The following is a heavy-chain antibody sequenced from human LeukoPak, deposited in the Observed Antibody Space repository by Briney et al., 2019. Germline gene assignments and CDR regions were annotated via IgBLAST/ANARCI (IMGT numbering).Heavy chain of an antibody. CDR3: APGPYYYDSSGYGGY. Sequence: GGSLRLSCAASGFTFSSYSMNWVRQAPGKGLEWVSSISSSSSYIYYADSVKGRFTISRDNAKNSLYLQMNSLRAEDTAVYYCAPGPYYYDSSGYGGYWGQGTLVTVSS. J-gene: IGHJ1*01. CDR2: ISSSSSYI. D-gene: IGHD3-22*01. V-gene: IGHV3-21*01. CDR1: GFTFSSYS.